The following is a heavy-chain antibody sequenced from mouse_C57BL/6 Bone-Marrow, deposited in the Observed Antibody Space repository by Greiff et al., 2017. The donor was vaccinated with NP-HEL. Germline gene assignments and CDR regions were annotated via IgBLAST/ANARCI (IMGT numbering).Heavy chain of an antibody. Sequence: DVKLVESGGGLVKPGGSLKLSCAASGFTFSDYGMHWVRQAPEKGLEWVAYISSGSSTIYYADTVKGRFTISRDNAKNTLFLQMTSMRSEDTDMYYCARITTVGDYWGQGTSVTVSS. D-gene: IGHD1-1*01. CDR3: ARITTVGDY. CDR2: ISSGSSTI. CDR1: GFTFSDYG. V-gene: IGHV5-17*01. J-gene: IGHJ4*01.